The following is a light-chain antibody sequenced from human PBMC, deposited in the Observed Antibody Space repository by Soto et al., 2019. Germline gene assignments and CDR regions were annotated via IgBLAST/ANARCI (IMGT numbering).Light chain of an antibody. CDR3: QQYDNSPYT. V-gene: IGKV3-20*01. Sequence: VLTQSPGTLSLSPGERATLSCRASQSVSSSNLAWYQKKPGQAPRVLIYGASTRATGIPDRFSGSGSGKDFTLTISRLEPEVFAVYYCQQYDNSPYTFGQGTNLEIK. CDR2: GAS. CDR1: QSVSSSN. J-gene: IGKJ2*01.